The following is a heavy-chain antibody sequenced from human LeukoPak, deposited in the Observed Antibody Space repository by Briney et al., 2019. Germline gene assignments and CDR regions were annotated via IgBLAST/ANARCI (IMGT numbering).Heavy chain of an antibody. D-gene: IGHD2-2*01. CDR1: GYTFTSYG. CDR3: ARVDIVVVPAAIMDY. V-gene: IGHV1-18*01. Sequence: ASVKVSCKASGYTFTSYGISWVRQAPGQGLEWMGWISAYNGNTNYAQKLQGRVTMTTDTSTSTAYMELRSLRSDDTAVYHCARVDIVVVPAAIMDYWGQGTQVTVSS. CDR2: ISAYNGNT. J-gene: IGHJ4*02.